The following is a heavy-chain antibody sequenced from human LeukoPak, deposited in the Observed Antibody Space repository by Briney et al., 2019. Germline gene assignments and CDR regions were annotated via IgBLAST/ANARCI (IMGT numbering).Heavy chain of an antibody. CDR1: GGSISRYY. V-gene: IGHV4-59*01. D-gene: IGHD1-26*01. Sequence: SETLSLTCTVSGGSISRYYWSWMRQPPGKGLEWIGYISYSGSTNYNPSLSSRVTISVDTSKNQFSLKLSSVTAADTAVYYCARGVGAFSTQDPWGQGTLVTVSS. CDR2: ISYSGST. CDR3: ARGVGAFSTQDP. J-gene: IGHJ5*02.